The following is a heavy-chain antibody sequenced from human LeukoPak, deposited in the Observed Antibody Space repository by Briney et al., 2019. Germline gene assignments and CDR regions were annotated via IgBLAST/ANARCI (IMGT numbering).Heavy chain of an antibody. J-gene: IGHJ4*02. D-gene: IGHD5-18*01. CDR3: ARGGIQLGIKFDY. CDR2: INHSGST. CDR1: GGSFSGYY. V-gene: IGHV4-34*01. Sequence: PSETLSLTCAVYGGSFSGYYWSWIRQPPGKGLEWIGEINHSGSTNYNPSLKSRVTISVDTSKNQFSLKLSSVTAADTAVYYCARGGIQLGIKFDYWGQGTLVTVSS.